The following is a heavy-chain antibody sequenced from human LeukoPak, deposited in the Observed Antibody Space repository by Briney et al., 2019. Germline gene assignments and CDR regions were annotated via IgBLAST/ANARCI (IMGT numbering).Heavy chain of an antibody. J-gene: IGHJ4*02. CDR2: ISGSGHSI. CDR1: GFTFTNSD. Sequence: GGSLTLSCVGSGFTFTNSDMNWVRHPPGRGRGWVSVISGSGHSINYADSVKGRFTISRDTSKNTLYLQMNSLRAEDTALYYCTRDFNRGDAGWGQGTLVTVSS. D-gene: IGHD1-14*01. V-gene: IGHV3-23*01. CDR3: TRDFNRGDAG.